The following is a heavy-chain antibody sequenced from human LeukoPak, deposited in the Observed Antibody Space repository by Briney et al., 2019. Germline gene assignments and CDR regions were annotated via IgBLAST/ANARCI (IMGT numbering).Heavy chain of an antibody. V-gene: IGHV3-48*02. CDR3: SRNRGGGDIYFDY. CDR2: ISSSSRTI. CDR1: GFTFSSHS. Sequence: GGSLRLSCAASGFTFSSHSMNWVRQAPGKGLEWVSYISSSSRTIHYADSVKGRFTISRDNAKNSLYLQMNSLRDEDTAVYYCSRNRGGGDIYFDYWGQGTLVTVSS. D-gene: IGHD2-21*02. J-gene: IGHJ4*02.